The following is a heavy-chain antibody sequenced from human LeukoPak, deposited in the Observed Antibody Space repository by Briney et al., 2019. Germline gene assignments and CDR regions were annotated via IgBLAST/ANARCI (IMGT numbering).Heavy chain of an antibody. CDR1: GFTFSSYS. CDR3: ARAPLVRGVIPPFDY. CDR2: ITSTSYI. J-gene: IGHJ4*02. D-gene: IGHD3-10*01. V-gene: IGHV3-21*01. Sequence: GGSLRLSCAASGFTFSSYSMNWVRQAPGKGLEWVSSITSTSYIYYADSVKGRFTISRDNAKNSLYLQMNSLRAEDTAVYYCARAPLVRGVIPPFDYWGQGTLVTVSS.